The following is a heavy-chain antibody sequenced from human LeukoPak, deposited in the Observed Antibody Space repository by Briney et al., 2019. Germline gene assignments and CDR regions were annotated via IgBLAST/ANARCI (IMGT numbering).Heavy chain of an antibody. V-gene: IGHV3-43*02. J-gene: IGHJ3*02. Sequence: WGSLRLSCAASGFTFDDYAMHWVRQAPGKGLEWVSLMSGVGGSTYYADSVKGRFTISRDNSKNSLYLQMNSLRTEDTALCYCAKDYSDSSGYYYGGAGTFDIWGQGTMVTVSS. CDR1: GFTFDDYA. D-gene: IGHD3-22*01. CDR2: MSGVGGST. CDR3: AKDYSDSSGYYYGGAGTFDI.